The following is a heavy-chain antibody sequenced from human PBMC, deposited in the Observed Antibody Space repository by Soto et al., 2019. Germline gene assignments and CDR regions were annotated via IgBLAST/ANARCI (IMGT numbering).Heavy chain of an antibody. CDR2: MNPNSGNT. D-gene: IGHD2-2*01. V-gene: IGHV1-8*01. J-gene: IGHJ6*03. CDR1: RYTLTSYD. Sequence: ASVKVSCKDPRYTLTSYDLNWARQATGQGLEWMGWMNPNSGNTGYAQKFQGRVTMTRNTSISTAYMELSSLRSEDTALYYCAREALPVLSYLAVWGKGTTVTVSS. CDR3: AREALPVLSYLAV.